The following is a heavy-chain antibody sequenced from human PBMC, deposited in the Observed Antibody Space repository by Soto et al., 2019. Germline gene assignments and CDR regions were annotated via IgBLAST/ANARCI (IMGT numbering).Heavy chain of an antibody. CDR1: GGTFSSYA. J-gene: IGHJ4*02. V-gene: IGHV1-69*13. D-gene: IGHD4-17*01. Sequence: SVKVSCKASGGTFSSYAISWVRPAPGQGLEWMGGLIPIFGTANYAQKFQGRVTITADESASTAYMERSSLSSEDTAVYYCARADYGGNSRDFDYWSQGTLVTVSS. CDR2: LIPIFGTA. CDR3: ARADYGGNSRDFDY.